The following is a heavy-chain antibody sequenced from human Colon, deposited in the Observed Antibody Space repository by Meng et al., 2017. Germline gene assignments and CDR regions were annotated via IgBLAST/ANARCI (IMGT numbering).Heavy chain of an antibody. V-gene: IGHV1-2*02. CDR2: IIPSSGGT. Sequence: QGQLVQSGAEVKKPGASVIVSCKASGYTFSDYYIHWVRQAPGQGLEWMGWIIPSSGGTNYAPKFQGRVTMTRDTSDTTAYMELSGLTSDDTAVYYCARSSPQLDFWGQGTLVTVSS. CDR3: ARSSPQLDF. D-gene: IGHD2-2*01. J-gene: IGHJ4*02. CDR1: GYTFSDYY.